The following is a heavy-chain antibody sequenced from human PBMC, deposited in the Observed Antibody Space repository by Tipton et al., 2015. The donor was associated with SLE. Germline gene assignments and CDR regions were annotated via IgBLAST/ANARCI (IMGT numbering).Heavy chain of an antibody. CDR1: GGSISSSSYY. Sequence: TLSLTCTVSGGSISSSSYYWGWIRQPPGKGLEWIGSIYYSGSTYYNPSLKSRVTISVDTSKNQFSLKLSSVTAADTAVYYCARGPRGFDPWGQGTLVTVSS. V-gene: IGHV4-39*01. J-gene: IGHJ5*02. CDR2: IYYSGST. CDR3: ARGPRGFDP.